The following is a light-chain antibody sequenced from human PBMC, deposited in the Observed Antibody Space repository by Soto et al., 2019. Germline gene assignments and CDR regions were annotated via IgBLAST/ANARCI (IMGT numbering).Light chain of an antibody. CDR1: SSDVGGYIY. J-gene: IGLJ1*01. Sequence: QSVLTQPASVSGSPGQSITISCTGTSSDVGGYIYVCWYQQHPGKAPKLMIYDVTSRPSGVSYRFSGSKSGNTASLTISGLQAEDEADYYCSSYTTSSSYVFGTGTKVTVL. CDR2: DVT. CDR3: SSYTTSSSYV. V-gene: IGLV2-14*01.